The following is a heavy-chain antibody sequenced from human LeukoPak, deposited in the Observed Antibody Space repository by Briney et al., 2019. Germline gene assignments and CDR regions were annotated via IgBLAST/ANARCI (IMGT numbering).Heavy chain of an antibody. D-gene: IGHD3-16*01. CDR1: GVTFSGYS. Sequence: PGGSLRLSCAASGVTFSGYSMNWVRQAPGRGLEWVGRIKSKTDGGTTDYAAPVKGRFTISRDDSKNTLYLQMNSLKTEDTAVYYCTTYDQTAQADWGQGTLVTVSS. CDR2: IKSKTDGGTT. V-gene: IGHV3-15*01. J-gene: IGHJ4*02. CDR3: TTYDQTAQAD.